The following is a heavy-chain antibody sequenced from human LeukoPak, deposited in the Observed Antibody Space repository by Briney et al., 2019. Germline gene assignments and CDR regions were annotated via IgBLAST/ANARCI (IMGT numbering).Heavy chain of an antibody. CDR3: AKGVVRGVTPLYFQH. J-gene: IGHJ1*01. D-gene: IGHD3-10*01. CDR2: IYSGGST. CDR1: GFTVSSNY. V-gene: IGHV3-66*01. Sequence: GGSLRLSCAASGFTVSSNYMSWVRQAPGKGLEWVSVIYSGGSTYYADSVKGRFTVSRDNSKNTLYLQMNSLRAEDTAVYYCAKGVVRGVTPLYFQHWGQGTLVTVSS.